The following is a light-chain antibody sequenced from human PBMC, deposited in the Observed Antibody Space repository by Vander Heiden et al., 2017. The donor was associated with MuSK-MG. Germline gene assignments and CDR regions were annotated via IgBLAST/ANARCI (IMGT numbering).Light chain of an antibody. J-gene: IGKJ3*01. V-gene: IGKV2-28*01. Sequence: DIVMTQSPLSLPVTPGEPASISCRSSQSLLHSNGYNYLDWYLQKPGQSPQLLIYLGSNRVSGVPDRFSGSGSGTDFTLKIIRVEAEDVGVYYCRQALQTPHTFGHGTKVDIK. CDR3: RQALQTPHT. CDR2: LGS. CDR1: QSLLHSNGYNY.